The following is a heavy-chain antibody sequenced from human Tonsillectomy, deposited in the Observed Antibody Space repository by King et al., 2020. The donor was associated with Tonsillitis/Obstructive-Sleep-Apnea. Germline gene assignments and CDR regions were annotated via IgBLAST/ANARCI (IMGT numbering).Heavy chain of an antibody. Sequence: VQLQQWGAGLLKPSETLSLTCAVYGGSFSGYYWSWIRQPPGKGLEWIGEINHSGSTNYNPSLKSRVTISVDTSKNQFSLKLSSVTAADRAVYYCAGRAGHYDFWSGYSTAYYYMDVWGKGTTVTVSS. CDR3: AGRAGHYDFWSGYSTAYYYMDV. D-gene: IGHD3-3*01. J-gene: IGHJ6*03. CDR1: GGSFSGYY. CDR2: INHSGST. V-gene: IGHV4-34*01.